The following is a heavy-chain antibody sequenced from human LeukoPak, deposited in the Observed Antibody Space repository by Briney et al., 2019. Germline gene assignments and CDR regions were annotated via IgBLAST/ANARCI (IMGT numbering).Heavy chain of an antibody. Sequence: SETLSLTCTVSGGSISSESWTWVRQPPGKGLEWIGYIYHGDYTDYNPSLKSRVTISADSSKNHFSLMLSSVTAADTAVYYCARDKGTSYLSSFDYWGQGTLVTVSS. V-gene: IGHV4-59*01. J-gene: IGHJ4*02. CDR3: ARDKGTSYLSSFDY. CDR2: IYHGDYT. CDR1: GGSISSES. D-gene: IGHD6-6*01.